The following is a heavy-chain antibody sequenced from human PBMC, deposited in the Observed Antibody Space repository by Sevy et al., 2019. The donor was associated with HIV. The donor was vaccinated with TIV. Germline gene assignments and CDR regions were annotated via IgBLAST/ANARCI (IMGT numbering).Heavy chain of an antibody. V-gene: IGHV1-8*03. D-gene: IGHD2-21*02. CDR3: ASVGPRTAILDY. CDR2: MNPNTYNT. CDR1: EYTFTNYD. Sequence: ASVKVSCKASEYTFTNYDINWVRQATGQGLEWMGWMNPNTYNTGYAQKFQGRVTFSRNTSINTAYMELSSLRSEDTAMYYCASVGPRTAILDYWGQRTLVTVSS. J-gene: IGHJ4*02.